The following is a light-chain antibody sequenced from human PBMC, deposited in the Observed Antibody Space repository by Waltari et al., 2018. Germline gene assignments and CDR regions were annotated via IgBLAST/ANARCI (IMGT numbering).Light chain of an antibody. CDR1: QLGQKY. CDR3: QAWDGVAVV. Sequence: YDLTHSPSLSVSPGQTASITCSADQLGQKYVSWYQLRPGQSPLLVIYDDSRRPSGSPARFSGSNSGNTATLTITGTQSMDEADYYCQAWDGVAVVFGGGTQLTVL. J-gene: IGLJ3*02. CDR2: DDS. V-gene: IGLV3-1*01.